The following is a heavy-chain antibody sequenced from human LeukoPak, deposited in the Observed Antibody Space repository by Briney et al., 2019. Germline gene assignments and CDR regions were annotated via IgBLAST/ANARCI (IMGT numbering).Heavy chain of an antibody. D-gene: IGHD4/OR15-4a*01. V-gene: IGHV3-30*04. J-gene: IGHJ6*02. Sequence: GRSLRLSCAASGFTFSSYAMYWVRQAPGEGLEWVAAISYDGRNNYYADSVKGRLTIARDNSKNTLYLQMSSLRAEDTAVYYCVRSTGKFYYGADVWGQGTTVTVS. CDR3: VRSTGKFYYGADV. CDR2: ISYDGRNN. CDR1: GFTFSSYA.